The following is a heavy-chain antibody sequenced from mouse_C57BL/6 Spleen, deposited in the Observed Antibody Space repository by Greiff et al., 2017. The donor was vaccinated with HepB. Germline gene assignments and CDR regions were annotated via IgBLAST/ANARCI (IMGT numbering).Heavy chain of an antibody. J-gene: IGHJ3*01. CDR2: IYPGSGNT. Sequence: QVQLQQSGAELVRPGASVKLSCKASGYTFTDYYINWVKQRPGQGLEWIARIYPGSGNTYYNEKFKGKATLTAEKSSSTAYMQLSSLTSEDSAVYFCARGIYGSSPWFAYWGQGTLVTVSA. CDR1: GYTFTDYY. CDR3: ARGIYGSSPWFAY. D-gene: IGHD1-1*01. V-gene: IGHV1-76*01.